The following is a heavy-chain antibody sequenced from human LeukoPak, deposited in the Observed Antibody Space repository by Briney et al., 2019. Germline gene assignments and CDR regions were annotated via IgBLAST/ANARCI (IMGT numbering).Heavy chain of an antibody. CDR3: ARLGATTYRSDY. CDR1: GDSINTRSYY. J-gene: IGHJ4*02. Sequence: WETLSLTCNVSGDSINTRSYYWAWIRQPPGKGLEWIGSIYYSGSTYYNPSLKSRVAISVDTSKNQFSLNLSSVTAADTAVYYCARLGATTYRSDYWGQGTLVTVSS. D-gene: IGHD4-17*01. V-gene: IGHV4-39*01. CDR2: IYYSGST.